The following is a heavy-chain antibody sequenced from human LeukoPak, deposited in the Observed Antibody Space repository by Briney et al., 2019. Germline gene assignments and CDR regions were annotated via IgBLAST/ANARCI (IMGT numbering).Heavy chain of an antibody. CDR3: VRDQGSYLISN. CDR1: GGSISRYY. J-gene: IGHJ4*02. D-gene: IGHD3-10*01. V-gene: IGHV4-59*12. Sequence: SETLSLTCTVSGGSISRYYWSWIRQPPGKGLEWIGYIYYSGNTYYNPSLQSRVTISVDTSKNQFSLKLSSVTAADTAVYFCVRDQGSYLISNWGQGSLVTVSS. CDR2: IYYSGNT.